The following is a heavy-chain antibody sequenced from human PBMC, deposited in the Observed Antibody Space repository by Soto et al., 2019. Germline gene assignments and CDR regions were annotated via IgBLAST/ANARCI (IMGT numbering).Heavy chain of an antibody. D-gene: IGHD3-22*01. V-gene: IGHV4-30-2*01. CDR1: GGSINSGDYS. J-gene: IGHJ5*02. Sequence: QLQLRESGSGLVKPSQTLSLTCTVSGGSINSGDYSWTWIRQPPGKGLEWIGYIYHTGTTYYNTSLKSRVTISVDRSKNQFSLKLSSVTAADTAVYYCARGVNYYDSSGDSWFDPWGQGTLVTVSS. CDR2: IYHTGTT. CDR3: ARGVNYYDSSGDSWFDP.